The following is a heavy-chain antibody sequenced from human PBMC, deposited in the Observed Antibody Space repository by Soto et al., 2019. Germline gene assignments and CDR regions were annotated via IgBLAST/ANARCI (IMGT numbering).Heavy chain of an antibody. CDR1: GFTFRNYG. D-gene: IGHD5-18*01. CDR3: AKEGYSYGYTPGDY. J-gene: IGHJ4*02. V-gene: IGHV3-30*18. CDR2: TSYDGSNK. Sequence: GGSLRLCWGASGFTFRNYGMHWVLQTQGKGLEWVAVTSYDGSNKYSADSVKGRFTISRDNSKNTLYLQMNSLRAEDTAVYYCAKEGYSYGYTPGDYWGQGTLVTVSS.